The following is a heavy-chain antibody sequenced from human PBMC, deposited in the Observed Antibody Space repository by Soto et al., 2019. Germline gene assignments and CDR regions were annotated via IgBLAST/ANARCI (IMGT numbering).Heavy chain of an antibody. V-gene: IGHV3-23*01. J-gene: IGHJ4*02. D-gene: IGHD3-10*01. CDR3: AKGRGASGRLTPRVDV. CDR1: GFTCNNYA. Sequence: EVQLLESGGGLVQPGGSLRLSCAASGFTCNNYAMTWVRQAPGKGLEWVSAISGGGDTTSYADSLKGRFTVSRDGSKNTLYLQMTSLRAEDTALYYCAKGRGASGRLTPRVDVWGPGTLVTVSS. CDR2: ISGGGDTT.